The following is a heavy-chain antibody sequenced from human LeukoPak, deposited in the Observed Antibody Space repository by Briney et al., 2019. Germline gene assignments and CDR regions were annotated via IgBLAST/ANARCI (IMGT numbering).Heavy chain of an antibody. D-gene: IGHD1-26*01. V-gene: IGHV1-69*05. Sequence: GASVKVSCKXSGGTFSSYAISWVRQSPGQGLEWMGRIIPIFGTPNYAQKFQGRVTITTDESTGTAYMELSSLRSEDTAVYYCARDIVGASLYWGQGTLVTVSS. CDR2: IIPIFGTP. CDR1: GGTFSSYA. J-gene: IGHJ4*02. CDR3: ARDIVGASLY.